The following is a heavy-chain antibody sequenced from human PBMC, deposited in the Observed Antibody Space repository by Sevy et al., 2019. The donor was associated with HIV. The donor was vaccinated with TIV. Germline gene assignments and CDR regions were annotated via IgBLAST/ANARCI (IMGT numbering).Heavy chain of an antibody. D-gene: IGHD3-9*01. CDR3: SSFGRLIIINDDTFEI. Sequence: AESLSLTCTVSGYSISSAYSWGWIRQPPGKGLKWIANIYHDGSTYYNPSLNSRVTISIDTSKNQFSLKLRSVTAADTAVYYCSSFGRLIIINDDTFEIWGQGTMVFVSS. V-gene: IGHV4-38-2*02. CDR2: IYHDGST. CDR1: GYSISSAYS. J-gene: IGHJ3*02.